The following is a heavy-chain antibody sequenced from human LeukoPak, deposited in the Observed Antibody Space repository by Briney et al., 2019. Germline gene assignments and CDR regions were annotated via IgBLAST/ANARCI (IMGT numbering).Heavy chain of an antibody. CDR2: IYYSGST. CDR3: ARDKWFGELLSGYYGMDV. J-gene: IGHJ6*04. Sequence: SETLSLTCTVSGGSISSGGYYWSWIRQHLGKGLEWIGYIYYSGSTYYNPSLKSRVTISVDTSKNQFSLKLSSVTAADTAVYYCARDKWFGELLSGYYGMDVWGKGTTVTVSS. V-gene: IGHV4-31*03. D-gene: IGHD3-10*01. CDR1: GGSISSGGYY.